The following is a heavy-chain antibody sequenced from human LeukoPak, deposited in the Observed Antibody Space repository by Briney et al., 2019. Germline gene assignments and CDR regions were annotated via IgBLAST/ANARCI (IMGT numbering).Heavy chain of an antibody. CDR2: FDPEDGET. CDR1: GYNIFELS. D-gene: IGHD2-8*02. Sequence: ASVKVSCKISGYNIFELSMHCWLQAPGKGLEWMGGFDPEDGETIYAQKFQGRVTMTEDTSTDTAYMELSSLRSEDTAVYYCESASHYVCTGCIWGFDPWGQGTLVTVSS. V-gene: IGHV1-24*01. J-gene: IGHJ5*02. CDR3: ESASHYVCTGCIWGFDP.